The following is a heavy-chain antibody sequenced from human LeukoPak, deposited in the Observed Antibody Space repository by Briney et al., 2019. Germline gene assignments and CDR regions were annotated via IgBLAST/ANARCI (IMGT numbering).Heavy chain of an antibody. V-gene: IGHV4-34*01. Sequence: PSETLSLTCAVYGGSFSGYYWSWIRQPPGKGLEWIGEINHSGSTNYNPSLKSRVTISVDTSKNQFSLKLSSVTAADTAVYYCARVSFVVGAPRYYYYYMDVWGKGTTVTVSS. CDR2: INHSGST. J-gene: IGHJ6*03. CDR3: ARVSFVVGAPRYYYYYMDV. D-gene: IGHD1-26*01. CDR1: GGSFSGYY.